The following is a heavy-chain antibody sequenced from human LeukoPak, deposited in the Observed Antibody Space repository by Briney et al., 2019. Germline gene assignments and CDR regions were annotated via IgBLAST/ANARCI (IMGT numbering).Heavy chain of an antibody. CDR1: GGTFSSYA. J-gene: IGHJ4*02. CDR2: IIPILGIA. V-gene: IGHV1-69*04. Sequence: GASVEVSCKASGGTFSSYAISWVRQAPGQGLEWMGRIIPILGIANYAQKFQGRVTITADKSTSTAYMELSSLRSEDTAVYYCAREAHDVDFWSGPFDYWGQGTLVTVSS. CDR3: AREAHDVDFWSGPFDY. D-gene: IGHD3-3*01.